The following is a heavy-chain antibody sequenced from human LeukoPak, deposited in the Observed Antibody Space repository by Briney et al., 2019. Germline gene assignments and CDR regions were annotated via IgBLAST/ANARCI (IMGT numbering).Heavy chain of an antibody. V-gene: IGHV4-59*08. CDR1: GGSISRYY. CDR2: IYYSGST. Sequence: SETLSLTCTGSGGSISRYYWSWIRQPPGKGLEWIGYIYYSGSTNYNPSLKSRVTISVDTSKNQFSLKLSSVTAADTAVYYCASTNYDSFDYWGQGTLVTVSS. D-gene: IGHD3-3*01. J-gene: IGHJ4*02. CDR3: ASTNYDSFDY.